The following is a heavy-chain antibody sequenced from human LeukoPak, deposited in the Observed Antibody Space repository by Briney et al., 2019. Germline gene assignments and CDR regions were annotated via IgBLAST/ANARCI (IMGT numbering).Heavy chain of an antibody. Sequence: SVKVSCKASGGTFSSYAISWVRQAPGQGLEWMGRIIPILGIANYAQKFQGRVTITADKSTSTAYMELSSLRSEDTAVYYCARISYYYDSSGLDYWGQGTLVTVSS. CDR1: GGTFSSYA. CDR3: ARISYYYDSSGLDY. V-gene: IGHV1-69*04. CDR2: IIPILGIA. D-gene: IGHD3-22*01. J-gene: IGHJ4*02.